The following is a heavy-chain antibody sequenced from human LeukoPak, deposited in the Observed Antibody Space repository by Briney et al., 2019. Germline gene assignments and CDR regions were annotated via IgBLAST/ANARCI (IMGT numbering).Heavy chain of an antibody. Sequence: SETLSLTCTVYGGSLSNYYWSWIRQPPGKGLEWIGEINHSESTNYNPSLKSRVTISVDTSRNQFSLKLSSVTAADTAVYYCATSLWRWLQKDVDYWGQGTLVTVSS. CDR2: INHSEST. V-gene: IGHV4-34*01. CDR1: GGSLSNYY. CDR3: ATSLWRWLQKDVDY. D-gene: IGHD5-24*01. J-gene: IGHJ4*02.